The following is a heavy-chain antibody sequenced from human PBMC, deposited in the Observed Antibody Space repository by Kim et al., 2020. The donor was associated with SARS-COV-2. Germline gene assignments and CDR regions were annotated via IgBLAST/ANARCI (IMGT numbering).Heavy chain of an antibody. CDR2: GGGT. D-gene: IGHD1-26*01. Sequence: GGGTSSADSVKGRFTVSSDKSKNTLSLQMDSLRVEDTAVYYCAKWENGFYWGQGTLVSVSS. CDR3: AKWENGFY. V-gene: IGHV3-53*01. J-gene: IGHJ4*02.